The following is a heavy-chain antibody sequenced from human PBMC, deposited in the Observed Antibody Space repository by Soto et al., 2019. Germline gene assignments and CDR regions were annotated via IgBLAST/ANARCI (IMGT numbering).Heavy chain of an antibody. CDR3: ARVTESDAFDI. CDR1: GGSISSGDYY. V-gene: IGHV4-30-4*01. CDR2: IYYSGST. J-gene: IGHJ3*02. Sequence: SETLSLTCTVSGGSISSGDYYWSWIRQPPGKGLEWIGYIYYSGSTYYNPSLKSRVTISVDTSKNQFSLKLSSVTAADTAVYYCARVTESDAFDIWGQGTMVTVSS.